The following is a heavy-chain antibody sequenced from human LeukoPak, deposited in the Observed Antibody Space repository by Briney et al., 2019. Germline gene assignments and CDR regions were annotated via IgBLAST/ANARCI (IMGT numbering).Heavy chain of an antibody. J-gene: IGHJ4*02. CDR1: GFTFSSYW. V-gene: IGHV3-74*01. CDR3: VRDGDDFNFDY. D-gene: IGHD5-24*01. CDR2: VKGDGSFT. Sequence: GGSLRLSCAVSGFTFSSYWMHWVRQAPGKGLVWVSRVKGDGSFTNYADSVYGRFTVSRDNAKNTLYLHMHSLRAEDTAVYYCVRDGDDFNFDYWGQGSLVTVSS.